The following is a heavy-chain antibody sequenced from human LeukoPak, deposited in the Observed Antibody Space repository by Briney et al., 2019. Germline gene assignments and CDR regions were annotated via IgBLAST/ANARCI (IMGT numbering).Heavy chain of an antibody. V-gene: IGHV3-74*01. CDR2: INSDGSST. CDR3: ARSWSGSLKWFDP. Sequence: PGGSLRLSCAASGFTFSSYWMHWVRQAPGKGLVWVSRINSDGSSTSYADSVKGRFTISRDNAKNTLYLQMNSLRADDTAVYYCARSWSGSLKWFDPRGQGTLVTVSS. CDR1: GFTFSSYW. J-gene: IGHJ5*02. D-gene: IGHD3-3*01.